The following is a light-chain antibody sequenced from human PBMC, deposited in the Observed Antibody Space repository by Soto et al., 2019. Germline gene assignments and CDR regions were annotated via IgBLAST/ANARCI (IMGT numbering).Light chain of an antibody. CDR3: QQYDNIPRT. V-gene: IGKV1-33*01. CDR2: DAS. CDR1: QEISNY. Sequence: DIQMTQSPSSLSASVGDRVTITCQASQEISNYLNWYQQKAGKAPKLLIYDASNLETGVPSRFSGSGSGTDFTFTISSLQPEDIATYYCQQYDNIPRTFGQGTKEEIK. J-gene: IGKJ1*01.